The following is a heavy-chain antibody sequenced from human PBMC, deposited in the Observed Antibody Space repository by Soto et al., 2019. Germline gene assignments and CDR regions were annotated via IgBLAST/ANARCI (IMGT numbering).Heavy chain of an antibody. CDR3: AKDSSVIAAGSVGWFDP. J-gene: IGHJ5*02. Sequence: QVQLVESGGGVVQPGRSLRLSCAASGFDFNTYGLHWVRQAPGKGLEWVAAISFDGGSQYYADSVKGRFTVSRDKSNSTLYLQMNSLGAEDTATYFCAKDSSVIAAGSVGWFDPWGPGTLVIVSS. V-gene: IGHV3-30*18. D-gene: IGHD6-13*01. CDR1: GFDFNTYG. CDR2: ISFDGGSQ.